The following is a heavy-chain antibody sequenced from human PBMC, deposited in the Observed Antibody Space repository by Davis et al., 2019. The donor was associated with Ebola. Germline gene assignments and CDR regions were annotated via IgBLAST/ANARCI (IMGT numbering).Heavy chain of an antibody. J-gene: IGHJ4*02. D-gene: IGHD6-19*01. Sequence: GESLKISCAASGFTFSDYYMSWIRQAPGKGLAWVSYFSSSSSYTNYADSVKGRFTISRDNAKNSLYLQRTSLRAEDTAVYYCARGYSSGWAYFDYWGQGTLVTVSS. V-gene: IGHV3-11*06. CDR1: GFTFSDYY. CDR2: FSSSSSYT. CDR3: ARGYSSGWAYFDY.